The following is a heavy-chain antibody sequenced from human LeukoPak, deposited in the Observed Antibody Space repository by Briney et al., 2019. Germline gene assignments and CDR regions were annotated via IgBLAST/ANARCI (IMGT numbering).Heavy chain of an antibody. J-gene: IGHJ4*02. CDR3: ARAGHYYGSGSYYNLDY. D-gene: IGHD3-10*01. Sequence: SVKVSCKASGGTFSSYAISWVRQAPGQGLEWMGGIIPIFGTANYAQKFQGRVTITTDEFTSTAYMELSSLRSEDTAVYYCARAGHYYGSGSYYNLDYWGQGTLVTVSS. CDR1: GGTFSSYA. V-gene: IGHV1-69*05. CDR2: IIPIFGTA.